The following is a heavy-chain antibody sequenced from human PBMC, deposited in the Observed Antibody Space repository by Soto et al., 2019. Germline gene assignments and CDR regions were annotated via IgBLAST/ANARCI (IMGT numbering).Heavy chain of an antibody. Sequence: VPVKVACKASGYGFTSYGISWVRQAHGQGLEWMGWISAYNGNTNYAQKLQGRVTMTTDTSTSTAYMELRSLRSDDTAVYYCARDSPKIAARPLYYYYYGMDVWGQGTTVTVSS. D-gene: IGHD6-6*01. V-gene: IGHV1-18*01. CDR2: ISAYNGNT. J-gene: IGHJ6*02. CDR1: GYGFTSYG. CDR3: ARDSPKIAARPLYYYYYGMDV.